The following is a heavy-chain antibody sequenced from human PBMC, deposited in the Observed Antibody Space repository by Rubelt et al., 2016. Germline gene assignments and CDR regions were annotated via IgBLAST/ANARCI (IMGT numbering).Heavy chain of an antibody. D-gene: IGHD1-1*01. Sequence: QVTLRESGHALVKPTQTLTLTCTFSGFSLSTSGMCVSWIRQPPGKALEGLAVIDWDDDKYYSTSLRTRLTISKDPSKNQVVLTMTDMDPVDTATYYCARTQTETEPDYWGQGTLVTVSS. CDR3: ARTQTETEPDY. CDR1: GFSLSTSGMC. J-gene: IGHJ4*02. CDR2: IDWDDDK. V-gene: IGHV2-70*01.